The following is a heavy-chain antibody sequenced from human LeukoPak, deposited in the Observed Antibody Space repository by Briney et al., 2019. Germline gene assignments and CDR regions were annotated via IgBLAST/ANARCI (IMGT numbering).Heavy chain of an antibody. J-gene: IGHJ5*02. V-gene: IGHV4-59*01. CDR3: ARARVALGWFDP. D-gene: IGHD6-6*01. CDR1: GGSISSYY. Sequence: SETLSLTCTVSGGSISSYYWSWIRQPPGKGLEWIGYIYYSGSTNYNPSLKSRVTISVDTSKNQFSLKLSSVTAADTAVYYCARARVALGWFDPWGQGTLVTVSS. CDR2: IYYSGST.